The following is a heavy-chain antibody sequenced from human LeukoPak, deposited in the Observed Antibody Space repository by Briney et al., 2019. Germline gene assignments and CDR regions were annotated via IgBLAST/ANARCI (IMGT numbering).Heavy chain of an antibody. CDR1: GFKFSDYS. D-gene: IGHD3-9*01. V-gene: IGHV3-11*01. CDR2: ISSSGNSI. CDR3: AGRYYDLLTGYHDAFDI. J-gene: IGHJ3*02. Sequence: PGGSLRLSCAASGFKFSDYSMSWIRQAPGKGLEWVSYISSSGNSIYYADAVKGRFTISRDNAKNSLYLQMNSLRVEDTAVYYCAGRYYDLLTGYHDAFDIWGQGTMVTVSS.